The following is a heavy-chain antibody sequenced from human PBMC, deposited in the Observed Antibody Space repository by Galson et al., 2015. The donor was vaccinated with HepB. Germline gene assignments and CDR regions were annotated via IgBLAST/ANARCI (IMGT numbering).Heavy chain of an antibody. D-gene: IGHD1-1*01. CDR1: GFTFDEYG. V-gene: IGHV3-9*01. J-gene: IGHJ4*02. CDR2: ISWNSGGI. Sequence: SLRLSCAASGFTFDEYGMHWVRQAPGKGLEWVSGISWNSGGIDYADSVKGRFIISRDNAKNSLYLHMNFLRVEDTALYYCAKDRASNRNEFDYWGQGALVTVSS. CDR3: AKDRASNRNEFDY.